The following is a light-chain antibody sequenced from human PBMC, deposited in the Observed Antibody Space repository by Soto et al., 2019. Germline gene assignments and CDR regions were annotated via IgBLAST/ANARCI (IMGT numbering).Light chain of an antibody. Sequence: EIVLTQSPDTLSLSPGERATLSCRASQSVSGYLGWYQQKPGQAPRLLIYDASNRAYGVPARFRGSGSGTNFTLTIASLEPEDFAVYYCQQRHMWPITFGQGTRLEIK. J-gene: IGKJ5*01. V-gene: IGKV3-11*01. CDR3: QQRHMWPIT. CDR2: DAS. CDR1: QSVSGY.